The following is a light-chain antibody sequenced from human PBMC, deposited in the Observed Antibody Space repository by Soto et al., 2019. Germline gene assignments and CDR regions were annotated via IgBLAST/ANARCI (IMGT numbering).Light chain of an antibody. Sequence: DIVMTQSPSTLSASIGDRVTITCRASQSVSNWLAWYQQKPGKAPNLLIYKASSLESGVPSRFSGRGSGTDFTLTISSLQPGDFATYYCQQYDSYSPTFGQGTKVDIK. V-gene: IGKV1-5*03. CDR3: QQYDSYSPT. CDR2: KAS. CDR1: QSVSNW. J-gene: IGKJ1*01.